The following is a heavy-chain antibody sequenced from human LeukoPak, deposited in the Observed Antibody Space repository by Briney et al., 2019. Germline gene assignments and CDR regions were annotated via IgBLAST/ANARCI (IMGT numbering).Heavy chain of an antibody. V-gene: IGHV6-1*01. J-gene: IGHJ4*02. D-gene: IGHD6-13*01. CDR3: ARGRSWPLDY. CDR2: TYYRSKWSS. CDR1: GDSVSSNSVA. Sequence: SQTLSLTCAISGDSVSSNSVAWNWLRQSPSRGLEWLGWTYYRSKWSSDYAVSMESRIIINSDTSKNQFSLQLKSVTPEDTAVYYCARGRSWPLDYWGQGTLVTVSS.